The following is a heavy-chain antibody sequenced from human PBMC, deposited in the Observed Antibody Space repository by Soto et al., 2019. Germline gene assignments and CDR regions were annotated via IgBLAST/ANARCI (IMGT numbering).Heavy chain of an antibody. CDR3: ARGESQQQRDY. CDR2: IHHGGNS. D-gene: IGHD6-25*01. J-gene: IGHJ4*02. V-gene: IGHV4-4*02. Sequence: QVQLQESGPGLVKPSGTLSLTCAVSGDSIISDKWWSWVRQAPGKGLEWIGEIHHGGNSKYNPSLKSRVIISVDRSKNKFSLNLTSVTDADTAVYYCARGESQQQRDYWGQGTLVTVSS. CDR1: GDSIISDKW.